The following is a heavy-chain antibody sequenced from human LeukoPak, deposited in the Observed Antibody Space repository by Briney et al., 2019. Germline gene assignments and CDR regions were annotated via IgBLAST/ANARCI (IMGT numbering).Heavy chain of an antibody. CDR1: GFTFSDFA. V-gene: IGHV3-23*01. Sequence: GGSLRLSCLASGFTFSDFAMNWVRQAPGKGLEWVSHVGGGRANTYYADSVKGRFTISRDDSKSTLYLHLTSLRADDTAVYFCAKDMVQRNAVSVPFDIWGQGTMVTVSS. J-gene: IGHJ3*02. CDR3: AKDMVQRNAVSVPFDI. D-gene: IGHD3-10*01. CDR2: VGGGRANT.